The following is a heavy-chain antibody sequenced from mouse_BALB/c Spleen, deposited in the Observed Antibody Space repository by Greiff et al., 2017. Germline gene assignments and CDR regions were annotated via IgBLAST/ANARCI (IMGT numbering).Heavy chain of an antibody. CDR2: INPSNGRT. V-gene: IGHV1S81*02. J-gene: IGHJ4*01. Sequence: QVQLQQPGAELVKPGASVKLSCKASGYTFTSYWMHWVKQRPGQGLEWIGEINPSNGRTNYNEKFKSKATLTVDKSSSTAYMQLSSLTSEDSAVYYCAIIATVGAYYAMDYWGQGTSVTVSS. CDR1: GYTFTSYW. D-gene: IGHD1-1*01. CDR3: AIIATVGAYYAMDY.